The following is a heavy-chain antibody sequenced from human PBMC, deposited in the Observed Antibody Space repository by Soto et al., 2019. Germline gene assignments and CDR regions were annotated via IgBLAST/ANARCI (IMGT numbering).Heavy chain of an antibody. CDR1: GFTFSSYW. V-gene: IGHV3-7*01. CDR2: IKQDGSEK. J-gene: IGHJ2*01. CDR3: ARASRGYSYGYHWYFDL. D-gene: IGHD5-18*01. Sequence: GGSLRLSCAASGFTFSSYWMSWVRQAPGKGLEWVANIKQDGSEKYYVDSVKGRFTISRDNAKNSLYLQMNSLRAEDTAVYYCARASRGYSYGYHWYFDLWGRGTLVTVSS.